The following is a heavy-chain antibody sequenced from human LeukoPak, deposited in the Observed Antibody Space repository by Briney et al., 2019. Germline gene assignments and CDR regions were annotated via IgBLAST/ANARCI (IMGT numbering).Heavy chain of an antibody. J-gene: IGHJ4*02. D-gene: IGHD3-9*01. Sequence: PSQTLSLTCTVSGGSISSGGYYWSWIRQHPGKGLEWIGYICYSGSTYYNPSLKSRVTISVDTSKNQFSLKLSSVTAADTAVYYCARGLRYFDWLYPDYWGQGTLVTVSS. V-gene: IGHV4-31*03. CDR3: ARGLRYFDWLYPDY. CDR1: GGSISSGGYY. CDR2: ICYSGST.